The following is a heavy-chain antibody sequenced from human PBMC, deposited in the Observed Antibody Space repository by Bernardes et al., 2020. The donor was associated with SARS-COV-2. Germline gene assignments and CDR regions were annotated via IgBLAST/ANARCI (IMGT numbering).Heavy chain of an antibody. CDR3: TRQARDYGGKQGPAAFDI. D-gene: IGHD4-17*01. CDR1: GFTFSGSA. CDR2: IRSKANSYAT. Sequence: GGSLRLSCAASGFTFSGSAMHWVRQASGKGLEWVGRIRSKANSYATAYAASVKGRFTISRDDSKNTAYLQMNSLKTEDTAVYYCTRQARDYGGKQGPAAFDIGGQGTMVTVSS. J-gene: IGHJ3*02. V-gene: IGHV3-73*01.